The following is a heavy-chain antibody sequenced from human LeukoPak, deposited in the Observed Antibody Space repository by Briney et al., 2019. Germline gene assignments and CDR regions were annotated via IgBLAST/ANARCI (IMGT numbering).Heavy chain of an antibody. V-gene: IGHV3-23*01. Sequence: GGSLRLSCAASGLAFTASAMTWVRQAPGKGLEWVSAISGSGGSTYYADSVKGRFTISRDNSKNTLYLQMNSLRAEVTAVYYCAKPGYDWAMYAFDIWGQGTMVTVSS. CDR3: AKPGYDWAMYAFDI. CDR2: ISGSGGST. D-gene: IGHD3-16*01. J-gene: IGHJ3*02. CDR1: GLAFTASA.